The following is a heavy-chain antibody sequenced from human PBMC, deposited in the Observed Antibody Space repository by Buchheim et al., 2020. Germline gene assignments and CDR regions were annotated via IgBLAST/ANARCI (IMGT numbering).Heavy chain of an antibody. CDR3: AKCGRKWGGSCYPVDY. Sequence: EVQLLESGGGLVQPGGSLRLPCAASGFTFSSYAMSWVRQAPGKGLEWGSAISGSGGSTYYADSVKGRFTISRDNSKNTPYLQMNSLRAEDTAVYYCAKCGRKWGGSCYPVDYWGQGTL. CDR1: GFTFSSYA. D-gene: IGHD2-15*01. CDR2: ISGSGGST. J-gene: IGHJ4*02. V-gene: IGHV3-23*01.